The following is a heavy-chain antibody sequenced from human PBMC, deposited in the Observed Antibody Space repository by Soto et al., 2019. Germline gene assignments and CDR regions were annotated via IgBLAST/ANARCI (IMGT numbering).Heavy chain of an antibody. Sequence: SETLSLTCAVYGGSFSGYYWSWIRQPPGKGLEWIGEINHSGSTNYNPSLKSRVTISVDTSKNQFSLKLSSVTAADTAVYYCARGLSVLRFLEWGKDAFDIWGQGTMVTVSS. CDR1: GGSFSGYY. D-gene: IGHD3-3*01. CDR3: ARGLSVLRFLEWGKDAFDI. V-gene: IGHV4-34*01. CDR2: INHSGST. J-gene: IGHJ3*02.